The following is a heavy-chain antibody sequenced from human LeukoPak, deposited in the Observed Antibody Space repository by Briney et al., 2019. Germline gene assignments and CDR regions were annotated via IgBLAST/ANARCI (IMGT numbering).Heavy chain of an antibody. J-gene: IGHJ5*02. CDR1: GFTFSSYS. CDR3: ARDRNGDYDWFDP. Sequence: GGSLRLSCVASGFTFSSYSMNWVRQAPGKGLEWVSYISSSSSPIYYADSVKGRFTISRDNAKNSLYLQMNSLRAEDTAVYYCARDRNGDYDWFDPWGQGTLVTVSS. D-gene: IGHD4-17*01. CDR2: ISSSSSPI. V-gene: IGHV3-48*01.